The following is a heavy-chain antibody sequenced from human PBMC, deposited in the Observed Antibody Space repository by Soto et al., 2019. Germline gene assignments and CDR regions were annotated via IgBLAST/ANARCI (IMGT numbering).Heavy chain of an antibody. Sequence: SETLSLTCGVSGDSISRGGYSWTWIRQPPGKALEWIGNIYDSGSTPYNPSLKSRVTISVDTSKNHFSLKLTSVTAADTAVYFCARGSSSYYDYGMDVWGQGTTVTVSS. D-gene: IGHD6-6*01. CDR2: IYDSGST. J-gene: IGHJ6*02. V-gene: IGHV4-30-2*01. CDR1: GDSISRGGYS. CDR3: ARGSSSYYDYGMDV.